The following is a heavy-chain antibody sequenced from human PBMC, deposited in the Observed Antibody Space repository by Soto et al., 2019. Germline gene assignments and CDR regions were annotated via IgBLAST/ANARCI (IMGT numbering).Heavy chain of an antibody. Sequence: QTGGSLRLSCAASGITFSSYAMSWVRQAPGKGLEWVSAISGSGGSTYYADSVKGRFTISRDNSKNTLYLQMNSLRAEDTAVYYCARESYYYDSSGFSFPYWGQGTLVTVSS. V-gene: IGHV3-23*01. CDR1: GITFSSYA. J-gene: IGHJ4*02. CDR2: ISGSGGST. D-gene: IGHD3-22*01. CDR3: ARESYYYDSSGFSFPY.